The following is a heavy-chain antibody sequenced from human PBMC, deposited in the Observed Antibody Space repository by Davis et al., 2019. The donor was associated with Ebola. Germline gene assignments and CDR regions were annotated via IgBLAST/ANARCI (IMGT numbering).Heavy chain of an antibody. CDR1: GISITDSNW. J-gene: IGHJ3*02. CDR3: AHPNSLYYHIDVFDT. CDR2: IYHTGST. D-gene: IGHD2/OR15-2a*01. V-gene: IGHV4-4*02. Sequence: MPSETLSLTCTVSGISITDSNWWSWVRQSPEKGLEWIGQIYHTGSTNYNPSVESRVTMSIDKSKNHFSLRLTSLTAADTAVYYCAHPNSLYYHIDVFDTWGPGTMVTVSS.